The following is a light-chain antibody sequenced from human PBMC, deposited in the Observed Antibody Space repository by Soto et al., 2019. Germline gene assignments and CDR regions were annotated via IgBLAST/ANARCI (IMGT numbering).Light chain of an antibody. CDR2: LGS. CDR1: QSLLHSSGYNY. J-gene: IGKJ1*01. Sequence: DIVMTQSPLSLRVTPGEPASISCRSSQSLLHSSGYNYLHWYLQKPGQSPQLLISLGSDRSSGVPDRFSGSGSGTDFTLNISRVEAEDVGFYYCMQPLQTPWTFGQGTKVEIK. CDR3: MQPLQTPWT. V-gene: IGKV2-28*01.